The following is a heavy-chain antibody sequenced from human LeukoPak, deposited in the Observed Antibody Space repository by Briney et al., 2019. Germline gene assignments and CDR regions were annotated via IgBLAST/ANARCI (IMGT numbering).Heavy chain of an antibody. V-gene: IGHV4-31*03. Sequence: SETLSLTRTVSGGSISSGGCYWSWIRQHPGEGLEWIGYIYYSGSTYYNPSLKSRVTISVDTSKNQFSLKLSSVTAADTAVYYCACDCSGGSCHGDYWGQGTLVTVSS. CDR2: IYYSGST. D-gene: IGHD2-15*01. CDR3: ACDCSGGSCHGDY. J-gene: IGHJ4*02. CDR1: GGSISSGGCY.